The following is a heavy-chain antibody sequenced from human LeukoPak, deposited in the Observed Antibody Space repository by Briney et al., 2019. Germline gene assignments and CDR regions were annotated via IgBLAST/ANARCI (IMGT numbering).Heavy chain of an antibody. CDR2: IKQDGSEK. CDR3: ARLSRTFLVEDI. CDR1: GFTLSSYW. V-gene: IGHV3-7*01. J-gene: IGHJ3*02. Sequence: PGGSLRLSCVASGFTLSSYWMSWVRQAPGKGLEWVANIKQDGSEKYYVDSVKGRFTISRDNAKNSLYLQMDSLRAEDTAVYYCARLSRTFLVEDIWGQGTMVTVSS. D-gene: IGHD1-1*01.